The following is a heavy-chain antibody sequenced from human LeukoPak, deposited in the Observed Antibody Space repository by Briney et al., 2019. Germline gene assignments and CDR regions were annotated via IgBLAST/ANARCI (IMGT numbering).Heavy chain of an antibody. CDR3: ARDASFYGSGSKYDY. CDR2: ISYDGSNK. Sequence: GRSLRLSCAASGFTFSSYAMHWVRQAPGKGLEWVAVISYDGSNKYYADSVKGRFTISRDNSKNTLYLQMNSLRAEDTAVYYCARDASFYGSGSKYDYWGQGTLVTVSS. CDR1: GFTFSSYA. V-gene: IGHV3-30-3*01. J-gene: IGHJ4*02. D-gene: IGHD3-10*01.